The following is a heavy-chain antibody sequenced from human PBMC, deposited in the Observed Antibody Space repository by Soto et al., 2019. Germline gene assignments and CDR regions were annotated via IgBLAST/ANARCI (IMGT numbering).Heavy chain of an antibody. CDR1: GYTLTEFS. D-gene: IGHD2-2*02. V-gene: IGHV1-24*01. J-gene: IGHJ2*01. Sequence: ASLKVSCKVSGYTLTEFSMHCVRQDPRKVLEWMGGFDPEDGETIYAQKFQGRVTMTEDTSTDTAYMELSSLRSEDTAVYYCATPPIHCSSTSCYNPWYFDLWGRGTLVTVSS. CDR3: ATPPIHCSSTSCYNPWYFDL. CDR2: FDPEDGET.